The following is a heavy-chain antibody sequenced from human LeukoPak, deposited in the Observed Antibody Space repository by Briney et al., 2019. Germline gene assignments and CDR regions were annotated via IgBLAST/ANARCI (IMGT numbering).Heavy chain of an antibody. V-gene: IGHV4-59*04. CDR2: IYHSGST. D-gene: IGHD6-13*01. J-gene: IGHJ4*02. Sequence: PSETLSLTCTVSGGSISSYYWSWIRQPPGKGLEWIGYIYHSGSTYYNPSLKSRVTISVDRSKNQFSLKLSSVTAADTAVYYCARTIAAAGYFDYWGQGTLVTVSS. CDR1: GGSISSYY. CDR3: ARTIAAAGYFDY.